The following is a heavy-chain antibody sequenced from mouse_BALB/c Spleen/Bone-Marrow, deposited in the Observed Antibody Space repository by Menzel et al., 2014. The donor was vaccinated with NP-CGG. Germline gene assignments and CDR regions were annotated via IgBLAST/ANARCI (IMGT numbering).Heavy chain of an antibody. D-gene: IGHD2-1*01. CDR3: ARYGNGLMDY. CDR1: GFNIKDTY. CDR2: IDTANGNT. J-gene: IGHJ4*01. V-gene: IGHV14-3*02. Sequence: EVQLQQSGAELVEPGASVKLSCTASGFNIKDTYMHWVKQRPKQGLEWIGRIDTANGNTKYDPKFQGKATITADTSSNTAYLQLSSLTSEDTAVYYCARYGNGLMDYWGQGTSVTVSS.